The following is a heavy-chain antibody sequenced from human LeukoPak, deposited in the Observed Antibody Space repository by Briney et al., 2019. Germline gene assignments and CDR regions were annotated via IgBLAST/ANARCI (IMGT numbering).Heavy chain of an antibody. D-gene: IGHD2/OR15-2a*01. CDR1: GFTFADYA. Sequence: QPGGSLRLSCAASGFTFADYAMPWVRQAPGKGLEWVSGISWNSGNMGYADSVKGRFTISRDNAKNSLYLQMNSLRAEDTALYYCAKAAQYCTSSSCRNWFDPWGQGTLVTVSS. CDR3: AKAAQYCTSSSCRNWFDP. CDR2: ISWNSGNM. V-gene: IGHV3-9*01. J-gene: IGHJ5*02.